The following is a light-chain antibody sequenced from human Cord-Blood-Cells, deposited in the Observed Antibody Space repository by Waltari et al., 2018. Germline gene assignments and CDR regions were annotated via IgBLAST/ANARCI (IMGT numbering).Light chain of an antibody. CDR1: QSVSSN. Sequence: EIVMTQSPATLSVSPGDRHTLSCRASQSVSSNLAWYQQKPGQAPRLLIYVASTKATGIPARFSGRGSGTEFTLTISSLQSEDFAVYYGQQYNNGPPCTFGPGTKVDIK. J-gene: IGKJ3*01. CDR2: VAS. CDR3: QQYNNGPPCT. V-gene: IGKV3D-15*01.